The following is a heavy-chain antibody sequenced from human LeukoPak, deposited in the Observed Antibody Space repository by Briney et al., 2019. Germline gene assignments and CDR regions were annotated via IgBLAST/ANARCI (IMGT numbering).Heavy chain of an antibody. V-gene: IGHV4-4*02. CDR2: VHLSGRT. CDR1: GGSTSSTNW. Sequence: SETLSLTCGVSGGSTSSTNWWTWVRQPPGEGLEWIGEVHLSGRTNYNPSLENRVTMSVDMSENHISLKLTSVTAADTAVYYCAREGGPYRPLDYSGQGTLVTVSS. J-gene: IGHJ4*02. CDR3: AREGGPYRPLDY.